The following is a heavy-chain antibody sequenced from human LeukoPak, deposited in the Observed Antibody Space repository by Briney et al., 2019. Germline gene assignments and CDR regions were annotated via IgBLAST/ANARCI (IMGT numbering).Heavy chain of an antibody. Sequence: GGSLRLSCAASGFTVSSNYMSWVRQAPGKGLEWVAVIWYDGSNKYYADSVKGRFTISRDNSKNTLYLQMNSLRAEDTAVYYCARDLSRFGELLGMDVWGQGTTVTVSS. CDR2: IWYDGSNK. J-gene: IGHJ6*02. CDR3: ARDLSRFGELLGMDV. D-gene: IGHD3-10*01. CDR1: GFTVSSNY. V-gene: IGHV3-33*08.